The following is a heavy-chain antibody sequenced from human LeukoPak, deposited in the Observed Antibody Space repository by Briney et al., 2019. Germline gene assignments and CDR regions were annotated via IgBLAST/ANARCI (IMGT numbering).Heavy chain of an antibody. J-gene: IGHJ4*02. CDR3: ATPLDYYDRSDSHQGGD. Sequence: GGSLRLSCAASGFTFSDYYMSWIRQAPGKGLEWVSYISSSGSTIYYADSVKGRFTISRDNAKNSLYLQMNSLRAEDTAVYYCATPLDYYDRSDSHQGGDWGQGALVTVSS. CDR2: ISSSGSTI. D-gene: IGHD3-22*01. V-gene: IGHV3-11*01. CDR1: GFTFSDYY.